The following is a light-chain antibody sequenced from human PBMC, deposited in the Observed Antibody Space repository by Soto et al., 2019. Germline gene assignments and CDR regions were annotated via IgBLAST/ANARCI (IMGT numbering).Light chain of an antibody. J-gene: IGLJ3*02. CDR1: SGSIASNY. V-gene: IGLV6-57*03. Sequence: NFMLTQPHSVSESPGKTATISCTRSSGSIASNYVQWYQQRPGSAPTPVVYEDNQRPSGVPDRFSGSIDTSSNSASLTISGLKTEDEADYYCQSYDTSNIWVFGGGTKVTVL. CDR2: EDN. CDR3: QSYDTSNIWV.